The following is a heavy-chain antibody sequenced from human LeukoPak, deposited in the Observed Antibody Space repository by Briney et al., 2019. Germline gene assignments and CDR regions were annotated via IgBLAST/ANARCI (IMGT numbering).Heavy chain of an antibody. Sequence: GASVKVSCKASGGTFSSYAISWVRQAPGQGLEWMGGIIPIFGTANYAQKFQGRVTFTTDESTSTAYMELSSLRSEDTAVYYCAREGLRYFDWLLGAFDIWGQGTMVTVSS. V-gene: IGHV1-69*05. CDR1: GGTFSSYA. D-gene: IGHD3-9*01. CDR2: IIPIFGTA. CDR3: AREGLRYFDWLLGAFDI. J-gene: IGHJ3*02.